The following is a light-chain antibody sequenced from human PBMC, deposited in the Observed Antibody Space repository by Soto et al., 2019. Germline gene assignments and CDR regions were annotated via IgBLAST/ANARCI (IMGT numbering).Light chain of an antibody. V-gene: IGKV3-15*01. CDR2: GAT. CDR3: LQYATWPPWT. CDR1: QSVSSY. Sequence: EIVMTQSPATLSVSPGERATLSCRASQSVSSYLAWYQQKPGQAPRLLIYGATTRATGIPAWLSGSESGTAFPRTAVRLQSVEFSLCCCLQYATWPPWTFGKGTKVEIK. J-gene: IGKJ1*01.